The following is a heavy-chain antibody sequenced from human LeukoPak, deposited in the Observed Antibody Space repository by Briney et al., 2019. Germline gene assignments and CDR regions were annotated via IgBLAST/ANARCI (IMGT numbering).Heavy chain of an antibody. J-gene: IGHJ5*02. D-gene: IGHD3-3*01. CDR3: ARDGRIRFPVTNWFDP. CDR1: GGSISSGGYY. Sequence: SETLSLTCTVSGGSISSGGYYWSWIRQHPGKGLEWIGYIYYSGSTYYNPSLKSRITISVDTSKNQFSLKLSFVTAADTAVYYCARDGRIRFPVTNWFDPWGQGTLVTVSS. CDR2: IYYSGST. V-gene: IGHV4-31*03.